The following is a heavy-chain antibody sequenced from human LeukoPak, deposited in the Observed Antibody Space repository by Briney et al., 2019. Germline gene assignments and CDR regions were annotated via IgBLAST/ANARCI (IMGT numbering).Heavy chain of an antibody. CDR3: ARGRSQGIAAAGSGFDY. V-gene: IGHV4-34*01. CDR2: INHSGST. D-gene: IGHD6-13*01. CDR1: DGSFSGYY. Sequence: SETLSLTCAVYDGSFSGYYWSWIRQPPGKGLECIGEINHSGSTNYNPSLKSRVSISVDTSKNQFSLKLSSVTAADTAVYYCARGRSQGIAAAGSGFDYWGQGTLVTVSS. J-gene: IGHJ4*02.